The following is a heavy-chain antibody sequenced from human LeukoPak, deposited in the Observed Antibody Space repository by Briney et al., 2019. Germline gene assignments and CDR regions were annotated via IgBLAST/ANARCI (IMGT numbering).Heavy chain of an antibody. CDR1: GGSVSSGSYY. D-gene: IGHD3-3*01. Sequence: MTSETLSLTCTVSGGSVSSGSYYWSWLRQPPGKGLEWIGYIYYSGSTNYNPSLKSRVTISVDTSKNQFSLKLSSVTAADTAVYYCARSEDFWSGYYPLMGAFDIWGQGTMVTVSS. CDR3: ARSEDFWSGYYPLMGAFDI. J-gene: IGHJ3*02. CDR2: IYYSGST. V-gene: IGHV4-61*01.